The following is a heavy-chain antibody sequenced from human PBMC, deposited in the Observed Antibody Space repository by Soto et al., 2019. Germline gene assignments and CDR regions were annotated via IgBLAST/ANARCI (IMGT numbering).Heavy chain of an antibody. CDR3: ASLTTAPGGYYDYVWGSYRDFDY. CDR1: GGSISSSSYY. V-gene: IGHV4-39*01. J-gene: IGHJ4*02. Sequence: ASETLSLTCTVSGGSISSSSYYWGWIRQPPGKGLEWIGSIYYSGSTYYNPSLKSRVTISVDTSKNQFSLKLSSVTAADTAVYYCASLTTAPGGYYDYVWGSYRDFDYWGQGTLVTVSS. CDR2: IYYSGST. D-gene: IGHD3-16*02.